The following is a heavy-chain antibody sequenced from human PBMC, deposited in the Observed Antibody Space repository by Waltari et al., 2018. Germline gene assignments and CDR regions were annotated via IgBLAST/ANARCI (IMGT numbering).Heavy chain of an antibody. CDR1: GGSFSGYY. CDR2: INHSGST. Sequence: QVQLQQWGAGLLKPSETLSLTCAVYGGSFSGYYWSWIRQHPGKGLEWFGEINHSGSTNYNPSLKSRVTISVDTSKNQFSLKLSSVTAADTAVYYCARGNRGAYYDFWSGYSYYYYYMDVWGKGTTVTVSS. J-gene: IGHJ6*03. CDR3: ARGNRGAYYDFWSGYSYYYYYMDV. V-gene: IGHV4-34*01. D-gene: IGHD3-3*01.